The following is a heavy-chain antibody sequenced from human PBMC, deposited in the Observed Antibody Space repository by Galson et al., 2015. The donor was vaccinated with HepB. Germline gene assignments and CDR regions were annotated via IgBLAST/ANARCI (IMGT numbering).Heavy chain of an antibody. V-gene: IGHV1-69*06. Sequence: SVKVSCKASGGTFSSYAISWVRQAPGQGLEWMGGIIPIFGTANYAQKFQGRVTITADKSTSTAYMELSSLRSEDTAVYYCARDGSYCGGVCYRGGWFDPWGQGTLVTVSS. CDR2: IIPIFGTA. D-gene: IGHD2-21*02. J-gene: IGHJ5*02. CDR1: GGTFSSYA. CDR3: ARDGSYCGGVCYRGGWFDP.